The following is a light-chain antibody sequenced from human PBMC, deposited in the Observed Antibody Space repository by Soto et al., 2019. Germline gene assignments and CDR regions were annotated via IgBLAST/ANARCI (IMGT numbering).Light chain of an antibody. CDR3: QKYNDYST. J-gene: IGKJ2*01. CDR1: QNIRTW. CDR2: DAS. Sequence: DLQMTQSPATLSACVGDRVTITCRASQNIRTWLAWYQQKPGQPPRLLISDASSLQSGVPSRFSCSGSGTEFTLTISSLHPDDFASYYCQKYNDYSTFGQGTKLDIK. V-gene: IGKV1-5*01.